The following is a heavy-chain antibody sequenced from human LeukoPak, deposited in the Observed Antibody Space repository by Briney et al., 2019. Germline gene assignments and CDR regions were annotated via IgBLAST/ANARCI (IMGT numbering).Heavy chain of an antibody. Sequence: PSETLSLTCAVYGGSFSGYYWSWIRQPPGKGLEWIGEINHSGSTNYNPSLKSRVTISVDTSKNQFSLKLSSVTAADTAVYYCARKYDYVWGSYRSWGQGTLVTVSS. V-gene: IGHV4-34*01. CDR1: GGSFSGYY. D-gene: IGHD3-16*02. CDR3: ARKYDYVWGSYRS. J-gene: IGHJ4*02. CDR2: INHSGST.